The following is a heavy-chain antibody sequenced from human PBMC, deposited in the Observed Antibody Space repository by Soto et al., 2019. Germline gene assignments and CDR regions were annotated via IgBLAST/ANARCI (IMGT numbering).Heavy chain of an antibody. V-gene: IGHV1-69*06. CDR3: AFRELLGGYFDY. CDR1: GGTFSSYA. Sequence: ASVKVSCKASGGTFSSYAISWVRQAPGQGLEWMGGVIPIFGTANYAQKFQGRVTITADKPTSTAYMELSSLRSEDTAVYYFAFRELLGGYFDYWGQGTLVTVSS. D-gene: IGHD1-26*01. J-gene: IGHJ4*02. CDR2: VIPIFGTA.